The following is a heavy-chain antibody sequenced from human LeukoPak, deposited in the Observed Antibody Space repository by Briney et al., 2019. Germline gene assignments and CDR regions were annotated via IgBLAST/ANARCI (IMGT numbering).Heavy chain of an antibody. Sequence: SETLSLTCAVYGGSFSGYYWSWIRQPPRKGLEWIGEINHSGSTNHNPSLKSRVTISVDTSKNQFSLKLSSVTAADTAVYYCARRAYYYGSGSYGMDVWGKGTTVTVSS. CDR2: INHSGST. J-gene: IGHJ6*04. D-gene: IGHD3-10*01. V-gene: IGHV4-34*01. CDR3: ARRAYYYGSGSYGMDV. CDR1: GGSFSGYY.